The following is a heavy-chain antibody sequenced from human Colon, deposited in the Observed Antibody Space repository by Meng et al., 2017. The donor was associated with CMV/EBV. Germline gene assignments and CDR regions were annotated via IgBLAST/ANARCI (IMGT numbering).Heavy chain of an antibody. V-gene: IGHV3-30*02. CDR2: IRYDGNLK. CDR3: ARDLTTLTIHGGGDGY. CDR1: GFSFSSHV. D-gene: IGHD3-3*01. J-gene: IGHJ4*02. Sequence: GESLKISCAASGFSFSSHVMHWVRQAPGKGLEWVAFIRYDGNLKYYADSVKGRFTASRDNSKNTLFLQMNSLRSEDTAVYFCARDLTTLTIHGGGDGYWGRGTPVTVSS.